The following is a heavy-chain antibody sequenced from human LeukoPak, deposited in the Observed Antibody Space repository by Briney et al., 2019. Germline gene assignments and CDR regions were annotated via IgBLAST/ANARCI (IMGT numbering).Heavy chain of an antibody. J-gene: IGHJ5*02. Sequence: GGSLRLSCAASGFTFTTYWMSWVRQAPGKGLEWVANIKQDGSEKYYVDSVKGRFTISRDNAKNSLYLQMNSLRVEDTAVYYCAKSSSGFDPWGQGTLVTVSS. CDR1: GFTFTTYW. CDR3: AKSSSGFDP. V-gene: IGHV3-7*01. D-gene: IGHD3-22*01. CDR2: IKQDGSEK.